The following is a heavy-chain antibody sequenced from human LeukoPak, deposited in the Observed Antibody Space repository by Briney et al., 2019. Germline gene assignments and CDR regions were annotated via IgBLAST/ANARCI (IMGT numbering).Heavy chain of an antibody. V-gene: IGHV1-2*02. CDR3: ASRSAGYYDSSGFPDY. J-gene: IGHJ4*02. CDR1: GYTFTGYY. D-gene: IGHD3-22*01. Sequence: ASVKVSCKASGYTFTGYYMHWVRQAPGPGLEWMGWINPNSGGTNYAQKFQGRVTMTRDTSISTAYMELSRLRSDDTAVYYCASRSAGYYDSSGFPDYWGQGTLVTVSS. CDR2: INPNSGGT.